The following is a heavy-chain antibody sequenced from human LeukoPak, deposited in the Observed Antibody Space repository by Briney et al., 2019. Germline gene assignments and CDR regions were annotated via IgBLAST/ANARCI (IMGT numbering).Heavy chain of an antibody. CDR2: IYYSGST. V-gene: IGHV4-59*01. CDR3: AFTYDFWSGYSY. CDR1: GGSISSYY. D-gene: IGHD3-3*01. J-gene: IGHJ4*02. Sequence: PSETLSLTCTVSGGSISSYYWSWIRQPAGKGLEWIGYIYYSGSTNYNPSLKSRVTISVDTSKNQFSLKLSSVTAADTAVYYCAFTYDFWSGYSYWGQGTLVTVSS.